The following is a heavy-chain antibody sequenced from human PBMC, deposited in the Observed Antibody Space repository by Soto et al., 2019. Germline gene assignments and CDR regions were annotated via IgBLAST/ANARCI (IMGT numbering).Heavy chain of an antibody. V-gene: IGHV4-39*01. Sequence: QLQLQESGPGLVEPSETLSLTCTVSGGSISSSPYYWAWIRQPPGKGLQWIGNIYYNGNTFYNPSLKSRVAISIDAPKSQFSLRLSSVTASDTAVYYCARHGPLTNNWNRLNCWGQGTLVTVSS. D-gene: IGHD1-1*01. CDR1: GGSISSSPYY. CDR3: ARHGPLTNNWNRLNC. CDR2: IYYNGNT. J-gene: IGHJ4*02.